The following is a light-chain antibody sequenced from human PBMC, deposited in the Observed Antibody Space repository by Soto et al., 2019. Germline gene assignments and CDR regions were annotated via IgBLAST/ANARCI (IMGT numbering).Light chain of an antibody. CDR1: SSDVGGYDY. J-gene: IGLJ3*02. CDR2: AVT. V-gene: IGLV2-14*01. Sequence: QSALTQPASVSGSPGQSITISCTGTSSDVGGYDYVSWYQQHPGKAPTLVIYAVTNRPSGVSHRFSGSKSGNAASLTISGLQAEAEADYYGIADRRDRNGVFGGGTQMTV. CDR3: IADRRDRNGV.